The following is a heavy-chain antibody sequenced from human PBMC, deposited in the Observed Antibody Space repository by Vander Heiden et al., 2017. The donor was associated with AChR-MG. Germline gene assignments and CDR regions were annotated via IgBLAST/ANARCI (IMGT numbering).Heavy chain of an antibody. D-gene: IGHD5-12*01. Sequence: EVQLLESGGDLVQPGGSLRLSCAASGLTFSSYAMSWVRQAPGEGMGWVSAISGSGGSTYCADSVKGRFTISRDNSKNTLYLQMNSLRAEDTAVYYCAKDRYSGYDPFDYWGQGTLVTVSS. CDR2: ISGSGGST. CDR1: GLTFSSYA. CDR3: AKDRYSGYDPFDY. J-gene: IGHJ4*02. V-gene: IGHV3-23*01.